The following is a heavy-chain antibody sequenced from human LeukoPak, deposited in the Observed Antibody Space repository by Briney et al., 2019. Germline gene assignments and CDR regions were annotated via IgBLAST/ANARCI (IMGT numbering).Heavy chain of an antibody. CDR3: ARDQSLVAYSSTWFDY. V-gene: IGHV1-18*01. Sequence: ASVNVSFKTSGYTFTNYGLRWVRQAAGQGLAWMGWISAYNGNTDYAQTLQGRVTLTTATSTTTAYMELRSLGSDDTAVYYCARDQSLVAYSSTWFDYWGQGTLVTVSS. CDR1: GYTFTNYG. D-gene: IGHD6-13*01. J-gene: IGHJ4*02. CDR2: ISAYNGNT.